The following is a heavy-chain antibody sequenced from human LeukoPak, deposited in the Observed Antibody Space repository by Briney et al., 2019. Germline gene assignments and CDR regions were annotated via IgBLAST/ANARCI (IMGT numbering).Heavy chain of an antibody. D-gene: IGHD4-17*01. V-gene: IGHV3-66*01. J-gene: IGHJ5*02. CDR3: ARDKRGDYADA. CDR2: IYSSGTT. Sequence: GGSLRLSCAASGLAFSSYWMSWVRQAPGKGLEWVSLIYSSGTTYYADSVKGRFTISRDNSKNTLYLQMNSLRAEDTAVYYCARDKRGDYADAWGQGTLVTVSS. CDR1: GLAFSSYW.